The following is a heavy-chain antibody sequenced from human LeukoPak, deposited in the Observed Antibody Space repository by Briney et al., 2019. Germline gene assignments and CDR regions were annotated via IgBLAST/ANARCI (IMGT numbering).Heavy chain of an antibody. CDR1: GFTFSSYA. CDR3: AKSITMIVVVINYYYYGMDV. D-gene: IGHD3-22*01. J-gene: IGHJ6*02. CDR2: ISGSGGST. V-gene: IGHV3-23*01. Sequence: PGGSLRLSCAASGFTFSSYAMGWVRQAPGKGLEWVSAISGSGGSTYYADSVKGRFTISRDNSKNTLYLQMNSLRAEDTAVYYCAKSITMIVVVINYYYYGMDVWGQGTTVTVSS.